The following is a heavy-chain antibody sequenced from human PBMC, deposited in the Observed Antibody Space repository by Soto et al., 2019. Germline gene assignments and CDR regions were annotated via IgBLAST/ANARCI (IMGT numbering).Heavy chain of an antibody. CDR2: INSDGSST. J-gene: IGHJ3*02. D-gene: IGHD3-22*01. Sequence: GGSLRLSCAASGFTFSSYWMHWVRQAPGKGLVWVSRINSDGSSTSYADSVKGRFTISRDNAKNTLYLQMNSLRAEDTAMYYCARDRQYYYDSSGYDAFDIWGQGTMVTVSS. V-gene: IGHV3-74*01. CDR3: ARDRQYYYDSSGYDAFDI. CDR1: GFTFSSYW.